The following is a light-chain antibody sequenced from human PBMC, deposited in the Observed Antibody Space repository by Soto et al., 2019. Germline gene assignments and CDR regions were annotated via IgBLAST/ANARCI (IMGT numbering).Light chain of an antibody. CDR2: GVS. CDR3: QQYMSSVT. Sequence: EIVLTQSPGSLSLSPGERATLSCRASQSVDSTFFAWYQKKPGQAPRLLMYGVSKRATGIPDRFSGSGSGTDFTLTISSVEPEDFAVYYCQQYMSSVTFGQGTRVEIK. J-gene: IGKJ1*01. V-gene: IGKV3-20*01. CDR1: QSVDSTF.